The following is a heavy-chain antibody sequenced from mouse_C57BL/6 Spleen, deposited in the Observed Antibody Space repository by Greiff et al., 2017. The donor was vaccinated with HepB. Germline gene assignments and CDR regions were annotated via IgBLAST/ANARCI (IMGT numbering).Heavy chain of an antibody. J-gene: IGHJ4*01. CDR3: ARGFNYGAMDY. V-gene: IGHV1-50*01. CDR2: IDPSDSYT. D-gene: IGHD1-1*01. CDR1: GYTFTSYW. Sequence: QVQLQQPGAELVKPGASVKLSCKASGYTFTSYWMQWVKQRPGQGLEWIGEIDPSDSYTNYNQKFKGKATLTVDTSSSTAYMQLRSLTSEDSAVYYCARGFNYGAMDYWGQGTSVTVSS.